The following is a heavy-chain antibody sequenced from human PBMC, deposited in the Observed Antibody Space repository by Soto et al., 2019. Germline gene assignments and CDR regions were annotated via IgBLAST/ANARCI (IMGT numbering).Heavy chain of an antibody. J-gene: IGHJ4*02. CDR2: IYHSGST. V-gene: IGHV4-38-2*01. CDR1: GYSISSGYY. CDR3: ARYTMPTDFDY. Sequence: SETLSLTCAVSGYSISSGYYWGWIRQPPGKGLEWIGSIYHSGSTYYNPSLKSRVTISVDTSKNQFSLKLSSVTAADTAVYYCARYTMPTDFDYWSQGTLVTGSS. D-gene: IGHD2-2*02.